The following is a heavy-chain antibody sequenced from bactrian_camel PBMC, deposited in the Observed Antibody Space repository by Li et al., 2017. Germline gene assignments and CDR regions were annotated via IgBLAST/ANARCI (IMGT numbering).Heavy chain of an antibody. Sequence: HVQLVESGGGSVQAGGSLRLSCAVSIFTSEDYYIAWFRPYSGRGREGIAVIYSGGGTTYYADSVKGRATISQDSAKSTVYLQMNSLKPEDSALYYCATGTRLMYGAMWYPSAIDFDDWGQGTQVTVS. CDR2: IYSGGGTT. CDR1: IFTSEDYY. CDR3: ATGTRLMYGAMWYPSAIDFDD. V-gene: IGHV3S63*01. D-gene: IGHD6*01. J-gene: IGHJ6*01.